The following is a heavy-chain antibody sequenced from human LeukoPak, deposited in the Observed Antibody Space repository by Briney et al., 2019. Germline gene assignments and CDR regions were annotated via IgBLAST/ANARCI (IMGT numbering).Heavy chain of an antibody. J-gene: IGHJ6*02. CDR1: GGTFSSYA. CDR2: IIPIFGTA. Sequence: GASVKVSCKGSGGTFSSYAIRWVRQAPGQGLEWMGGIIPIFGTANYAQKFQGRVTINSDESTSTAYLELSSLRSEDTAVYYCARGLTYYYYGMDVWGQGTTVTVSS. CDR3: ARGLTYYYYGMDV. V-gene: IGHV1-69*13.